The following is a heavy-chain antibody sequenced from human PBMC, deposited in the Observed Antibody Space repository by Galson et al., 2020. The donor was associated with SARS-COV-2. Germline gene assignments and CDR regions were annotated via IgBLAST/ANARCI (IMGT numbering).Heavy chain of an antibody. CDR2: IYYSLST. Sequence: SETLSFTCTVSGGSISSGDYYWSWIRQPPGKGLEWIGYIYYSLSTFYNPSLKSRVTISVDTSKNQFSLRLSSVTAADTAFYYCARGGITFGGVIVEEIHAMDVWGQGTSVTVSS. CDR1: GGSISSGDYY. J-gene: IGHJ6*02. CDR3: ARGGITFGGVIVEEIHAMDV. V-gene: IGHV4-30-4*01. D-gene: IGHD3-16*02.